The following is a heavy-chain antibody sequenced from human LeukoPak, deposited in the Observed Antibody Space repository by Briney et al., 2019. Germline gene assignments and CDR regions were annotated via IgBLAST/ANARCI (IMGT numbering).Heavy chain of an antibody. CDR2: INPNSGGT. J-gene: IGHJ4*02. CDR1: GYTFTGYY. CDR3: ASGSSFDSSGRGFDY. V-gene: IGHV1-2*02. D-gene: IGHD3-22*01. Sequence: ASVKVSCKASGYTFTGYYMHWVRQAPGQGLEWMGWINPNSGGTNYAQKFQGRVTMTRDTSISTAYMELSRLRSDDTAVYYCASGSSFDSSGRGFDYWGQGTLVTVSS.